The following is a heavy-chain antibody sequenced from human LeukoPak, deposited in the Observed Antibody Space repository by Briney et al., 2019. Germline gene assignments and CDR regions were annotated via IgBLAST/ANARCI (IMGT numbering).Heavy chain of an antibody. Sequence: GASLQISCKGSGYSFTSYWIGWVRQLPGKGLEWMGIIYPGDSDTRYSPSFQGQVTISADKSISTAYLQWSSLKASDTAMYYCARRDFGGDLAFDIWGQGTMVTVSS. CDR3: ARRDFGGDLAFDI. J-gene: IGHJ3*02. CDR1: GYSFTSYW. D-gene: IGHD3-16*01. CDR2: IYPGDSDT. V-gene: IGHV5-51*01.